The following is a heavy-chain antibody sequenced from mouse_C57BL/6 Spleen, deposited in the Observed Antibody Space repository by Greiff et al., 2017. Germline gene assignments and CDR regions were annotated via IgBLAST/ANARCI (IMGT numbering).Heavy chain of an antibody. V-gene: IGHV1-39*01. J-gene: IGHJ2*01. CDR2: INPNYGTT. D-gene: IGHD1-1*01. Sequence: ELQLQQSGPELVKPGASVKISCKASGYSFTDYNMNWVKQSTGKSLEWIGVINPNYGTTSYNQKFKGKATLTVDPSSSTAYMQLNSLTSEDSAVYYCARNYYYGSQDYYFDYWGQGTTLTVSS. CDR3: ARNYYYGSQDYYFDY. CDR1: GYSFTDYN.